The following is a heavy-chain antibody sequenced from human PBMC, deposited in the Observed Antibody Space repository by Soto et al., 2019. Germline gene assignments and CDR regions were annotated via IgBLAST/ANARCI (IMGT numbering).Heavy chain of an antibody. V-gene: IGHV4-39*01. CDR3: ARHFLDLFDY. J-gene: IGHJ4*02. Sequence: SETLSLTCTFSGGSISSSSYYLGWIRQPPGKGLEWIGSIYYSGSTYYNPSLKSRVTISVDTSKNQFSLKLSSVTAADTAVYYCARHFLDLFDYWGQGTLVTVSS. CDR2: IYYSGST. D-gene: IGHD3-3*01. CDR1: GGSISSSSYY.